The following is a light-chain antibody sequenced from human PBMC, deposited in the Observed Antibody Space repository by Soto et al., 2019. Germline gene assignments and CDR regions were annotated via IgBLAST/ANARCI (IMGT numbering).Light chain of an antibody. CDR2: NNL. V-gene: IGLV1-40*01. J-gene: IGLJ1*01. CDR3: QSFDSSLRVYV. CDR1: SSNFGAGYE. Sequence: QSVLTQPPSVSGAPGQRVTNSCTGSSSNFGAGYEVHWYKQLPGAAPTLVIFNNLNRPSGVPERFSGSKSGTSASLVISGLQAEDEADYYCQSFDSSLRVYVFGSGTKVTVL.